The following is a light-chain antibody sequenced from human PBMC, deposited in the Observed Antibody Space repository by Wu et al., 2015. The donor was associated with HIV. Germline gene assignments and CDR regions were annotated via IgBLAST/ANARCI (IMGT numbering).Light chain of an antibody. Sequence: DILLTQSPATLSLSPGERATLSCRASQSVNWYLAWFQQKPGQVPRLLIYDSANRATGIPGRFSSSGSGTDFTLTINSLEPEDFAVYYCQQRSSWPWTFGQGTKVEIK. J-gene: IGKJ1*01. CDR1: QSVNWY. CDR3: QQRSSWPWT. V-gene: IGKV3-11*01. CDR2: DSA.